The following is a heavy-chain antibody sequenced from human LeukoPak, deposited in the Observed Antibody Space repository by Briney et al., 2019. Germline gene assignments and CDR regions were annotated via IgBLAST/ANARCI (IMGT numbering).Heavy chain of an antibody. CDR2: IYSGGST. V-gene: IGHV3-53*01. CDR3: ARGVERWYFDY. Sequence: GGSLRLSCAASGFTVSSTYMSWVRQAPGKGLEWVSLIYSGGSTYYADSVEGRFTISRDNSKNTLYLQMNSLRAEDTAVYYCARGVERWYFDYWGQGTLVTVSS. J-gene: IGHJ4*02. D-gene: IGHD4-23*01. CDR1: GFTVSSTY.